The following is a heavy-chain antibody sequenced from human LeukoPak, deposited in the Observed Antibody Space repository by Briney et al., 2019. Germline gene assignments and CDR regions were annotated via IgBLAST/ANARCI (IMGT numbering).Heavy chain of an antibody. V-gene: IGHV4-34*01. CDR3: ARSTYGDYENWFDP. CDR1: GGSFSSYY. J-gene: IGHJ5*02. D-gene: IGHD4-17*01. CDR2: INHRGDT. Sequence: SETLSLTCAVYGGSFSSYYWSWIRQSPGKGLEWIAEINHRGDTNYNPSVKSRVTISVDKSKNQFSLKLSSVTAADTAVYYCARSTYGDYENWFDPWGQGTLVTVSS.